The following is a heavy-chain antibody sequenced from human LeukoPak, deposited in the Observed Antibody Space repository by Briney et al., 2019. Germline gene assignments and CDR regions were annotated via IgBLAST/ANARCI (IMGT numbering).Heavy chain of an antibody. V-gene: IGHV4-4*07. CDR2: MYTSGST. CDR3: ARNYCTNGVCYFNWFDP. CDR1: GGSISSYY. Sequence: SETLSLTCTVSGGSISSYYWSWIRQPAGKGLEWIGRMYTSGSTNYNPSLKSRVTMSVDTSKNQFSLKLSSVTAADTAVYCCARNYCTNGVCYFNWFDPWGQGTLVTVSS. J-gene: IGHJ5*02. D-gene: IGHD2-8*01.